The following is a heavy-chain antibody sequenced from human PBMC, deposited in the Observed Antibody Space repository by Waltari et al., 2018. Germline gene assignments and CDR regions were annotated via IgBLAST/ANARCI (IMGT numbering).Heavy chain of an antibody. V-gene: IGHV7-4-1*02. Sequence: QVQLVQSGSELKKPGASVKVSCKASGYTFTSYAMNWVRQAPGQGLEWMGWINPNTGNPTYAQGFTGRFVFSLDTSVSTAYLQISSLKAEDTAVYYCARGRRGLDCSSTSCYSPHYYYYMDVWGKGTTVTVSS. CDR1: GYTFTSYA. CDR2: INPNTGNP. D-gene: IGHD2-2*01. J-gene: IGHJ6*03. CDR3: ARGRRGLDCSSTSCYSPHYYYYMDV.